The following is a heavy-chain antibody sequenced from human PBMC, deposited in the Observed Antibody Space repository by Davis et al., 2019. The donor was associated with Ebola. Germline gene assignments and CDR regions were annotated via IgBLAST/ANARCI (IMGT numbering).Heavy chain of an antibody. CDR3: ARGLVVTR. J-gene: IGHJ4*02. CDR1: GFTFSYYA. D-gene: IGHD4-23*01. Sequence: GESLKISCAGSGFTFSYYAMSWVRQAPGEGLEWVSSISSSGSYIYYPDSVRGRFTISRDNAKNTLYLQMNSLRAEDTAVYYCARGLVVTRGGQGTLVTVSS. CDR2: ISSSGSYI. V-gene: IGHV3-21*01.